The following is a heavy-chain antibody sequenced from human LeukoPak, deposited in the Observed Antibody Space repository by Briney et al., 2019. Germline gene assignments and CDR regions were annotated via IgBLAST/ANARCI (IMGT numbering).Heavy chain of an antibody. Sequence: ASVKVSCKASGYTFTGYYIFWMRQAPGQGLEWMGWINPKNGTTEYAQKSQGRVTLTRDTSISTAYMEISRVTYDDTAVYFCVRGVGSTAVLDHWGQGTLVTVSS. CDR3: VRGVGSTAVLDH. CDR1: GYTFTGYY. D-gene: IGHD1-26*01. J-gene: IGHJ4*02. V-gene: IGHV1-2*02. CDR2: INPKNGTT.